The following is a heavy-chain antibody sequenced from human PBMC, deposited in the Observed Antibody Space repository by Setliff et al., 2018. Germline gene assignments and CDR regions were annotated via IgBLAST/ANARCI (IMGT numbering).Heavy chain of an antibody. Sequence: PSETLSLTCSVSGGSISSGSYYWAWIRQSPGKGLEWIGSMYYSGSTYYNPSLKGRVTLSVDTTKNQFSLKLTSMTAADTAVYFCARHLLVQGTYHFDYWGQGSPVTVSS. J-gene: IGHJ4*02. CDR3: ARHLLVQGTYHFDY. V-gene: IGHV4-39*01. CDR2: MYYSGST. D-gene: IGHD3-10*01. CDR1: GGSISSGSYY.